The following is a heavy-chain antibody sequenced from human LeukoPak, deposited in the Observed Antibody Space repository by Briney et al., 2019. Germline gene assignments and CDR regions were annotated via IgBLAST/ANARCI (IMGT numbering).Heavy chain of an antibody. D-gene: IGHD3-22*01. V-gene: IGHV3-23*01. CDR3: AKNPANYYDSSGYYYDY. CDR2: ISGSGGST. Sequence: GGSLRLSCAASGFTFSTYAMIWVRQAPGKGLEWVSTISGSGGSTYYADSVKGRFTISRDNSKNTLHLQMKSLRAEDTAVYYCAKNPANYYDSSGYYYDYWGQGTLVTVSS. J-gene: IGHJ4*02. CDR1: GFTFSTYA.